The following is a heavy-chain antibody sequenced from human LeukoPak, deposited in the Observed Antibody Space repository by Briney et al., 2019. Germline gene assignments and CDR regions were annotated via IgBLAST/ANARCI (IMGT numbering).Heavy chain of an antibody. V-gene: IGHV1-8*01. CDR3: ARGRSLVPFGFLYYYYYGMDV. J-gene: IGHJ6*02. CDR2: MNPNSGNT. CDR1: GYTFTSYD. Sequence: ASVKVSCKASGYTFTSYDINWVRQATGQGPEWMGWMNPNSGNTGYAQKFQGRVTMTRNTSISTAYMELSSLRSEDTAVYYCARGRSLVPFGFLYYYYYGMDVWGQGTTVTVSS. D-gene: IGHD6-13*01.